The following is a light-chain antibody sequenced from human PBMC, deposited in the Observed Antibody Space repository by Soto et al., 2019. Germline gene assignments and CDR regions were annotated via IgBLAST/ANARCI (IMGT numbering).Light chain of an antibody. V-gene: IGKV3-11*01. J-gene: IGKJ4*01. Sequence: EIVLTQSPATLSLSPGERATLSCRASQSLSRSLAWYQQKPGQAPRLLIYDASNRATGIPARFSGSGSGTDFTLTISSLEPEDFALYYCQHRANWTLTFGGGTKVEIK. CDR2: DAS. CDR1: QSLSRS. CDR3: QHRANWTLT.